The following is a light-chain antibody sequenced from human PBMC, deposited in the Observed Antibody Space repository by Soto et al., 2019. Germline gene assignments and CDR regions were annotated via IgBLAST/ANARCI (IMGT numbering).Light chain of an antibody. J-gene: IGLJ3*02. CDR2: EVS. CDR3: SSYTRSSTRV. Sequence: QSALTQPASVSGSPGQSITISCTGTSSDVGGYNYVSWYQQHPGKAPKLMIYEVSNRHSGVSNRFSGSKSGNTASLPIAGLQAEDEADYYCSSYTRSSTRVFGGGTKLTVL. CDR1: SSDVGGYNY. V-gene: IGLV2-14*01.